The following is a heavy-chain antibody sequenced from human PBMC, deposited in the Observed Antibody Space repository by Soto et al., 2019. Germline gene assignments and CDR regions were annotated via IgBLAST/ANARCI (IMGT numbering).Heavy chain of an antibody. CDR3: ARSPYDPAAMIVENCFDP. CDR1: GGTFSSYA. V-gene: IGHV1-69*13. CDR2: IIPIFGTA. D-gene: IGHD3-22*01. J-gene: IGHJ5*02. Sequence: SVKVSCKASGGTFSSYAISWVRQAPGQGLEWMGGIIPIFGTANYAQKFQGRVTITADESTSTAYMELSSLRSEDAAVYYCARSPYDPAAMIVENCFDPWGQGTLVTVSS.